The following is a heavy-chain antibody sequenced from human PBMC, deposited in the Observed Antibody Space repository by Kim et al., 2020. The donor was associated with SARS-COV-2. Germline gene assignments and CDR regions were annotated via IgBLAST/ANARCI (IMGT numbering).Heavy chain of an antibody. J-gene: IGHJ5*02. V-gene: IGHV4-59*08. CDR1: GGSISNYY. CDR3: ARHGSGRLWRWLDP. D-gene: IGHD3-10*01. Sequence: SETLSLTCTVSGGSISNYYWSWIRQAPGKGLEWIGYISISGTTNYNPSLKSRATISLDTSKNQNSLNLSSVTAADTAVYYCARHGSGRLWRWLDPCGQGT. CDR2: ISISGTT.